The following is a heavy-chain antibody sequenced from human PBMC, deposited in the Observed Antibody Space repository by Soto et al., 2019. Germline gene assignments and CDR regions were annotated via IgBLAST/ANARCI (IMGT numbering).Heavy chain of an antibody. Sequence: ASVKVSCKVSGYTLTELSMHWVREAPGKGLEWMGGFDPEDGETIYAQKFQGGVTMTEDTSTDTAYMELSSLRSEDTAVYYCATGLNYYGSGSYYNPRDYWGQGTLVTVSS. CDR1: GYTLTELS. V-gene: IGHV1-24*01. D-gene: IGHD3-10*01. J-gene: IGHJ4*02. CDR2: FDPEDGET. CDR3: ATGLNYYGSGSYYNPRDY.